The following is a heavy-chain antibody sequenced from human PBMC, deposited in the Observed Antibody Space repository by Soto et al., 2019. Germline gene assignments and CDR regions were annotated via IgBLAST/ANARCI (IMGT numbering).Heavy chain of an antibody. CDR3: ARDSTGYSSSSSLDY. CDR1: GFTFSTYW. Sequence: PGGSLRLSCAASGFTFSTYWMYWVRQAPGKGLVWVSRINTDGSSTNYADSVKGRFTISRDNSKNTLYLQMNSLRAEDTAVYYSARDSTGYSSSSSLDYWGQGTLVTVSS. V-gene: IGHV3-74*01. CDR2: INTDGSST. D-gene: IGHD6-6*01. J-gene: IGHJ4*02.